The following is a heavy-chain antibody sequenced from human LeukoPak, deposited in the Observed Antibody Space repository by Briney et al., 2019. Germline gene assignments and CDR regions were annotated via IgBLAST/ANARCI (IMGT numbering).Heavy chain of an antibody. D-gene: IGHD2-2*01. Sequence: PGGSLRLSCAASGFRFSSSAMSWVRQAPGKGLEWVAAITCSGVRPYYADSVKGRFTISRDNSKNTLYLQMNSLRAEDTAVYYCARHPEPGYCSSTRCHESYFDYWGQGTLVTVSS. J-gene: IGHJ4*02. CDR1: GFRFSSSA. CDR2: ITCSGVRP. CDR3: ARHPEPGYCSSTRCHESYFDY. V-gene: IGHV3-23*01.